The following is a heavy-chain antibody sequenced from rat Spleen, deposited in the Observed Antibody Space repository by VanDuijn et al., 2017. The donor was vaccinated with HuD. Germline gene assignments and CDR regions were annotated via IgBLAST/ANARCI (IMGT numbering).Heavy chain of an antibody. CDR2: IWGDGSP. CDR1: GFSLTSNS. J-gene: IGHJ2*01. Sequence: QVQLKESGPGLVQPSQTLSLTCTVSGFSLTSNSVHWVRQPPGKGLEWMGGIWGDGSPDYNSALKSRLSISRDTSKSQVFLKMNSLQTEDTAIYFCSRGPPRDAVDYYYGYYFDYWGQGVMVTVSS. D-gene: IGHD1-6*01. CDR3: SRGPPRDAVDYYYGYYFDY. V-gene: IGHV2-1*01.